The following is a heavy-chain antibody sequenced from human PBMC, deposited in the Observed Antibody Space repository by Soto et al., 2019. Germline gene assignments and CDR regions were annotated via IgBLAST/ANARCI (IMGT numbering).Heavy chain of an antibody. CDR3: ASGYLGLFWSGKYPRTLFYGRDV. CDR1: GGSFNDYT. Sequence: QAQLVQSGAEVKKPGSSVTVSCKASGGSFNDYTFSWVRQAPGQGLEWMGVIIPFFPKTDYAQKFQGSVTIPPNTSSGTVNMVLGSLTSEDTAVYYCASGYLGLFWSGKYPRTLFYGRDVWGQGTTVTVSS. CDR2: IIPFFPKT. V-gene: IGHV1-69*06. J-gene: IGHJ6*01. D-gene: IGHD3-3*01.